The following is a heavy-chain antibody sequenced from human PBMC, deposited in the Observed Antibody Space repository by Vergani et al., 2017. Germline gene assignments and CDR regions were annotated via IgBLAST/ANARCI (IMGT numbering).Heavy chain of an antibody. CDR2: LYYSGST. D-gene: IGHD6-19*01. CDR3: ASHSTVDWLVDLGWIDP. CDR1: GASLRSRNYY. J-gene: IGHJ5*02. Sequence: QLQLQESGPGLVKPSATLSLPCRVSGASLRSRNYYWGWIRQPPGKGLEWIASLYYSGSTYYNPSLKSRVTVFVDTSKNQFSLKLSSVTAADTAVYFCASHSTVDWLVDLGWIDPWGQGILVTVSS. V-gene: IGHV4-39*01.